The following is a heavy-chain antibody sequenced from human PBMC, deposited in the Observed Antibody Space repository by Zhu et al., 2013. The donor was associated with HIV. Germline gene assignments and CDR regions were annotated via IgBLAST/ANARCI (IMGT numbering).Heavy chain of an antibody. CDR3: ARDLSLSYDFWSGYYTGLATTYDY. V-gene: IGHV1-46*03. CDR2: INPSGGST. J-gene: IGHJ4*02. CDR1: GYTFTSYY. D-gene: IGHD3-3*01. Sequence: QVQLVQSGAEVKKPGASVKVSCKASGYTFTSYYMHWVRQAPGQGLEWMGIINPSGGSTSYAQKFQGRVTMTRDTSTSTVYMELSSLRSEDTAVYYCARDLSLSYDFWSGYYTGLATTYDYWGQGTLVTVSS.